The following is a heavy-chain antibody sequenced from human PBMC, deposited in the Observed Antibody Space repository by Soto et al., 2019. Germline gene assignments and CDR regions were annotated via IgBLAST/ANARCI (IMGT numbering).Heavy chain of an antibody. D-gene: IGHD2-21*01. J-gene: IGHJ4*02. Sequence: QVQLVQSGAEVKEPGASVKVSCKASGYTFSSLDINWVRQATGQGPEWMGWMNPNSGSTGYAQRFQGRVTMTRDTSISTASMELSSLRSDDTAVYYCARGIAAGVDYWGQGTLVTVSS. V-gene: IGHV1-8*01. CDR2: MNPNSGST. CDR1: GYTFSSLD. CDR3: ARGIAAGVDY.